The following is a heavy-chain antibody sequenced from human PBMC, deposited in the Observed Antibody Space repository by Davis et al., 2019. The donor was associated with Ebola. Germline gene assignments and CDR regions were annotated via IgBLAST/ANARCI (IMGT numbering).Heavy chain of an antibody. J-gene: IGHJ5*02. CDR3: ARRENYCSSTSCYSGWFDP. V-gene: IGHV5-51*01. CDR1: GYNFSKYW. Sequence: GESLKISCKGSGYNFSKYWIGWMRQLPGRGLEWMGIIYPGDSDTRYSPSFQGQVTMSADKSISTAYLQWSSLKASDTAMYYCARRENYCSSTSCYSGWFDPWGQGTLVTVSS. CDR2: IYPGDSDT. D-gene: IGHD2-2*02.